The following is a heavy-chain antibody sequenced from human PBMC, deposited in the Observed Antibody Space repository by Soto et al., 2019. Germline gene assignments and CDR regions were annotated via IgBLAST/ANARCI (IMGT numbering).Heavy chain of an antibody. CDR2: IIPIFGTA. CDR3: ARGGAARRPEYWFDS. D-gene: IGHD6-6*01. Sequence: GASVKVSCKASGGTFSSYAISWVRQAPGQELEWMGGIIPIFGTANYAQKFQGRVTITADESTSTAYMELRSLRSEDTAVYYCARGGAARRPEYWFDSWGQGTLVTVSS. CDR1: GGTFSSYA. J-gene: IGHJ5*01. V-gene: IGHV1-69*13.